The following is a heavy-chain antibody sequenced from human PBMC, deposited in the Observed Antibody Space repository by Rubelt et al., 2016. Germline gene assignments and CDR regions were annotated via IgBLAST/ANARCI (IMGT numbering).Heavy chain of an antibody. V-gene: IGHV3-23*01. D-gene: IGHD1-20*01. CDR2: TSGRGTYT. CDR1: GFTFSYD. CDR3: ATDSPITGFDFDY. Sequence: EVQVLESGGGLVQPGGSLRLSCSASGFTFSYDVSWVRQAPGKGLEWVSGTSGRGTYTYYAESVKGRFTISRDTSVYLQMNSLRAEETAVDYCATDSPITGFDFDYWGQGTLVTGSS. J-gene: IGHJ4*02.